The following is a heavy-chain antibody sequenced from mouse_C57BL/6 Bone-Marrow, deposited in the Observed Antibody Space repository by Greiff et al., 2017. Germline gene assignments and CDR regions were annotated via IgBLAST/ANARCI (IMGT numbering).Heavy chain of an antibody. CDR2: IRLKSDNYAT. CDR3: TGRGGAWFAY. J-gene: IGHJ3*01. CDR1: GFTFSNYW. Sequence: EVQRVESGGGLVQPGGSMKLSCVASGFTFSNYWMNWVRQSPEKGLEWVAQIRLKSDNYATHYAESVKGRFTISRDDSKSSVYLQMNNLRAEDTGIYYCTGRGGAWFAYWGQGTLVTVSA. V-gene: IGHV6-3*01.